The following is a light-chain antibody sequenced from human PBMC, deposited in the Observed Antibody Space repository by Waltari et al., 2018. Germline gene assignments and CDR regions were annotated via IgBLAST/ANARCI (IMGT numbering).Light chain of an antibody. CDR2: GNS. V-gene: IGLV1-40*01. J-gene: IGLJ2*01. CDR1: SSNIVAGYA. Sequence: QSVLTQPPSVSGAPGQRVTISCTGSSSNIVAGYAVHWYQQLPGTAPKLLIYGNSNRPSGVPDRFSGSKSGTSASLAITGLQAEDEADYYCQSYDSSLSVVFGGGTKLTVL. CDR3: QSYDSSLSVV.